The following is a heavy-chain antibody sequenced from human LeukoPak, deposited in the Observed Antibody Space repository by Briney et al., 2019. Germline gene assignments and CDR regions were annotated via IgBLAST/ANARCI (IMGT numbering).Heavy chain of an antibody. CDR3: ASRGIATRILHVDY. V-gene: IGHV4-39*01. CDR1: GGSISSSSYY. CDR2: IYYSGST. J-gene: IGHJ4*02. Sequence: PSETLSLTCTVSGGSISSSSYYWGWIRQPPGKGLEWIGSIYYSGSTYYNPSLKSRVTISVDTSKNQFSLKLSSVTAADTAVYYCASRGIATRILHVDYWGQGTLVTVSS. D-gene: IGHD6-13*01.